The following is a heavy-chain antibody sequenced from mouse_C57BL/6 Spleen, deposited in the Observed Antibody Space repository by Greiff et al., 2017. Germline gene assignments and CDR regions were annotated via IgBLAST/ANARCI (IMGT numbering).Heavy chain of an antibody. V-gene: IGHV1-82*01. J-gene: IGHJ4*01. CDR3: ARSYYGSSPYAMDY. CDR1: GYAFSSSW. D-gene: IGHD1-1*01. Sequence: VKLVESGPELVKPGASVKISCKASGYAFSSSWMNWVQQRPGKGLEWIGRIYPGDGDTNYNGKFKGKATLTAAKSYSTAYMQLSNLTSEDSAVYFFARSYYGSSPYAMDYWGQGTSVTVSS. CDR2: IYPGDGDT.